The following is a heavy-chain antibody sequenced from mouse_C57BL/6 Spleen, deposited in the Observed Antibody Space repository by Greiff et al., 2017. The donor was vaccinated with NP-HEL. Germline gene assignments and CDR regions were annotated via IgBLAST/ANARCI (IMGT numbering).Heavy chain of an antibody. CDR2: ISDGGSYT. D-gene: IGHD1-1*01. J-gene: IGHJ2*01. CDR1: GFTFSSYA. Sequence: EVKLMESGGGLVKPGGSLKLSCAASGFTFSSYAMSWVRQTPEKRLEWVATISDGGSYTYYPDNVKGRFTISRDNAKNNLYPQMSHLKSEDTAMYYCARDASYYYGSPFDYWGQGTTLTVSS. CDR3: ARDASYYYGSPFDY. V-gene: IGHV5-4*01.